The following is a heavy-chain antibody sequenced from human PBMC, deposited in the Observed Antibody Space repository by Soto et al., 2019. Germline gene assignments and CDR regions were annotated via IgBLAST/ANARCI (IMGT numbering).Heavy chain of an antibody. D-gene: IGHD6-19*01. J-gene: IGHJ4*02. CDR3: ARLSKYSSVQIDY. V-gene: IGHV4-39*01. CDR1: EGNIGNISDC. CDR2: IYYSGST. Sequence: TVAEGNIGNISDCWSWIKKPPGKGLEWIGSIYYSGSTYYNPSLKSRVTISVDTSKNQFSLKLSSVTAADTAVYYCARLSKYSSVQIDYWGQGPPVTVSS.